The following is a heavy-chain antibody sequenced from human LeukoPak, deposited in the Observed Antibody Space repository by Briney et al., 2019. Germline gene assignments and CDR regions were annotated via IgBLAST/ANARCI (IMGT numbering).Heavy chain of an antibody. Sequence: ASVKVSCKASGYTFTGYYMHWVRQAPGQGLEWMGWINPNSGGTNYAQKFQGRVTMTRDTSISTAYMELSRLRSDDTAVYYCARDRLYGDYGDYWGQGTLVTVSS. CDR2: INPNSGGT. V-gene: IGHV1-2*02. CDR3: ARDRLYGDYGDY. D-gene: IGHD3-3*01. CDR1: GYTFTGYY. J-gene: IGHJ4*02.